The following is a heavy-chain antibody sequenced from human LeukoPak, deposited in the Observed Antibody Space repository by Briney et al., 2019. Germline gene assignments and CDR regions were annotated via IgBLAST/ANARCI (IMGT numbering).Heavy chain of an antibody. D-gene: IGHD3-10*01. CDR1: GGSISSSSYY. CDR2: MYYSGST. CDR3: ASYGSGSYYDNWFDP. J-gene: IGHJ5*02. V-gene: IGHV4-39*07. Sequence: SETLSLTCTVSGGSISSSSYYWGWIRQPPGKGLEWIGSMYYSGSTYYNPSLKSRVTISVDTSKNQFSLKLSSVTAADTAVYYCASYGSGSYYDNWFDPWGQGTLVTVSS.